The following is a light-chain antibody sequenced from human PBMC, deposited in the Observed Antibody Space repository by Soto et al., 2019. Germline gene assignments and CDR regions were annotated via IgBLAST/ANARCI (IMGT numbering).Light chain of an antibody. J-gene: IGKJ1*01. Sequence: MALTQSPGTLSLSPGERATLSCRASQSVDSSYLGWYQQKPGQAPRLLIYAASSRATGVPDRFSGSVSGTDFTLTISRLEPEDFAVYYCQQLKTFGQGTKVEMK. CDR2: AAS. V-gene: IGKV3-20*01. CDR3: QQLKT. CDR1: QSVDSSY.